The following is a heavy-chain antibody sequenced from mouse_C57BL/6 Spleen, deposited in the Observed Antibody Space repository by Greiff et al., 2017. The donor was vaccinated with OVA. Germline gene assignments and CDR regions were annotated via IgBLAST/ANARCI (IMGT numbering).Heavy chain of an antibody. CDR3: ARSPHYYGSSYYAMDY. D-gene: IGHD1-1*01. CDR1: GYTFTSYW. V-gene: IGHV1-64*01. CDR2: IHPNSGST. J-gene: IGHJ4*01. Sequence: VKLQQPGAELVKPGASVKLSCKASGYTFTSYWMHWVKQRPGQGLEWIGMIHPNSGSTNYNEKFKSKATLTVDKSSSTAYMQLSSLTSEDSAVYYCARSPHYYGSSYYAMDYWGQGTSVTVSS.